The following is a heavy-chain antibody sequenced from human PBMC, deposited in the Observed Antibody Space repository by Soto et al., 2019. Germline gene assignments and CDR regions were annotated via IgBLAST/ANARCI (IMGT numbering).Heavy chain of an antibody. CDR3: ARSFNYYYYGMDV. Sequence: SETLSLTCAVSGGSISSFYWSWIRQPPGKGLEWIGYIYSSGSTNYNPSLKSRVTISIDTSKNQFSLRLSSVTAADTAVYYCARSFNYYYYGMDVWGQGTTVTAP. CDR2: IYSSGST. J-gene: IGHJ6*02. V-gene: IGHV4-59*01. CDR1: GGSISSFY.